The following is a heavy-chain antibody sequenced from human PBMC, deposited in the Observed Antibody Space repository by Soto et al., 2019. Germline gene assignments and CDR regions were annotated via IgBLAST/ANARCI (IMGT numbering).Heavy chain of an antibody. J-gene: IGHJ6*02. V-gene: IGHV1-69*13. Sequence: GASVKVSCKASGGTFSSYAISWVRQAPGQGLEWMGGIIPIFGTANYAQKFQGRVTITADESTSTAYMELSSLRSEDTAVYYCARGKRDGYNMEMAYYYYGMDVWGQGTTVTV. CDR1: GGTFSSYA. D-gene: IGHD5-12*01. CDR2: IIPIFGTA. CDR3: ARGKRDGYNMEMAYYYYGMDV.